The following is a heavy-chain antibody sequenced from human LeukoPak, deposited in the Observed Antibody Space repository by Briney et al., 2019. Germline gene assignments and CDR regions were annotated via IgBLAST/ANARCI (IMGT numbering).Heavy chain of an antibody. CDR1: GFTVSNNY. J-gene: IGHJ4*02. Sequence: GGSLRLSCAASGFTVSNNYMIWVRQAPGKGLEWVSLFHTGGETEYADSVKGRFTMSRDISQNTVSLHMNSLRAEDTAVYYCARGFAPAYNFGVFDYWGQGTLVTVSS. V-gene: IGHV3-53*01. D-gene: IGHD5-24*01. CDR3: ARGFAPAYNFGVFDY. CDR2: FHTGGET.